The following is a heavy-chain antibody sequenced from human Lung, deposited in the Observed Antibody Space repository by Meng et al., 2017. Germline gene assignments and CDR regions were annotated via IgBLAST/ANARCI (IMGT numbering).Heavy chain of an antibody. CDR2: ISSTGDST. V-gene: IGHV3-23*04. Sequence: GKRVEFGGGLVQTGGYLRPACAASGFTFTAFSMTWVRQAPGKGLEWVSTISSTGDSTFYPDSVKGRFIVSRDNSKNTLYLQMNSLRAEDTAIYYCVKEAAMASWGQGTLVTVSS. CDR3: VKEAAMAS. D-gene: IGHD5-18*01. J-gene: IGHJ5*02. CDR1: GFTFTAFS.